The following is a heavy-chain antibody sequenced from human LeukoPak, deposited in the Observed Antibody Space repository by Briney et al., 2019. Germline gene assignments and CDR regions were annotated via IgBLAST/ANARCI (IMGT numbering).Heavy chain of an antibody. D-gene: IGHD2-15*01. Sequence: GGSLRLSCAASGFTINNYWMSWVRQAPGKGLEWVAAIRKDGDDKRYLDSVKGRFTISRDNTKNSLFLQMSSLRADDTAVYYCARDASLYCSGNTCSWAHDFWGQGTLVTVSS. CDR3: ARDASLYCSGNTCSWAHDF. J-gene: IGHJ4*02. V-gene: IGHV3-7*01. CDR2: IRKDGDDK. CDR1: GFTINNYW.